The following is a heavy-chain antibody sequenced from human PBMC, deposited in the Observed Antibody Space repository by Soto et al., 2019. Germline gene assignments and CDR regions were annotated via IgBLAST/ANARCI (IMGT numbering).Heavy chain of an antibody. CDR3: GRGRICGYSGYDPLGGLDY. D-gene: IGHD5-12*01. J-gene: IGHJ6*01. CDR2: MNPNSGNT. Sequence: QVQLVQSGAEVKKPGASMKVSCNTSGYDFSSFDINWVRQAPGQGLEWMGWMNPNSGNTGYAQRFQGRVSMSRNTSISTGYTEVSSLRSEDTAVYYCGRGRICGYSGYDPLGGLDYWG. V-gene: IGHV1-8*01. CDR1: GYDFSSFD.